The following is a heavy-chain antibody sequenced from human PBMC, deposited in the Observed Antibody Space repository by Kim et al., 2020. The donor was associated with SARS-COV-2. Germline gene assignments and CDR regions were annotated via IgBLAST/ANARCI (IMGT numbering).Heavy chain of an antibody. CDR2: INHSGST. J-gene: IGHJ6*02. D-gene: IGHD3-10*01. CDR1: GGSFNDYY. Sequence: SETLSLTCAVYGGSFNDYYWSWIRQPPGKGLEWIGEINHSGSTNYNPSLKSRVIISVDTSKNQFSLKLSSVTAADTAVYYCAGGQDVDSGRYGGMDVWDQGTKVTV. V-gene: IGHV4-34*01. CDR3: AGGQDVDSGRYGGMDV.